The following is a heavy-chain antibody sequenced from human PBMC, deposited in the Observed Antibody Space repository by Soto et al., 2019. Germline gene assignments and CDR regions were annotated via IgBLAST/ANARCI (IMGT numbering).Heavy chain of an antibody. CDR1: GDSITSYY. Sequence: PSETLSLTCTVSGDSITSYYWSWIRQPPGKGLEWVGYISYTGSTIYNPSLESRATIALDTSKNQVSLSLNSVTVAATAVYYCASVGELAVWFDTWCRGTLVTVSS. J-gene: IGHJ5*02. D-gene: IGHD3-10*01. CDR3: ASVGELAVWFDT. V-gene: IGHV4-59*13. CDR2: ISYTGST.